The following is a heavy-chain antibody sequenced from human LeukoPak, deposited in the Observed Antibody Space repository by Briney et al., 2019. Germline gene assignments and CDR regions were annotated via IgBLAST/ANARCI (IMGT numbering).Heavy chain of an antibody. Sequence: SETLSLTCAVYGGSFSGYFWSWIRQPPGKGLEWIGEINHSGGTDYNPSLKSRITISTDTSKNQFSLQLSSVTAADTAVYYCARGQRSRNRGRVFDYWGQGTLVTVSS. CDR3: ARGQRSRNRGRVFDY. CDR2: INHSGGT. V-gene: IGHV4-34*01. D-gene: IGHD1-14*01. CDR1: GGSFSGYF. J-gene: IGHJ4*02.